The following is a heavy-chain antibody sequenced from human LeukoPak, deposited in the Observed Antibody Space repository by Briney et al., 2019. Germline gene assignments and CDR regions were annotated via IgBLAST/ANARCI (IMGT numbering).Heavy chain of an antibody. Sequence: PGGSLRLSCAASGFTFSDSYMTWVRQAPGKGVEWVAYISGSGHDINYSDSVKGRFTISRDNAKNSLYLQMNSLRAEDTALYYCAKHSAGIAAAGYFDYWGQGTLVTVSS. D-gene: IGHD6-13*01. CDR2: ISGSGHDI. CDR1: GFTFSDSY. J-gene: IGHJ4*02. V-gene: IGHV3-11*01. CDR3: AKHSAGIAAAGYFDY.